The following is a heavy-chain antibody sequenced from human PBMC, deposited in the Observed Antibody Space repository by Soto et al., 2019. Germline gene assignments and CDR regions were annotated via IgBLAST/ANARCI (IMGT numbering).Heavy chain of an antibody. V-gene: IGHV1-46*01. J-gene: IGHJ6*02. Sequence: QVQLVQSGAEVKKPGASVKVSCKASGYTFTSYYMHWVRQAPGQGLEWMGIINPSGGSTSYAQKFQGRVTMTSDTSTSTVYMELSSLRSEDTAVYYGERDVDAAVLRCVEWSQRYYYYGMDVWGQGTTVTVSS. CDR2: INPSGGST. CDR3: ERDVDAAVLRCVEWSQRYYYYGMDV. CDR1: GYTFTSYY. D-gene: IGHD3-3*01.